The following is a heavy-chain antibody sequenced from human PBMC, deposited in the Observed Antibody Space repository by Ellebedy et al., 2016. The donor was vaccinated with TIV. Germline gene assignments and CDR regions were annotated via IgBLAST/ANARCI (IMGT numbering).Heavy chain of an antibody. CDR3: ASSPSKGY. CDR2: IYSGGNT. J-gene: IGHJ4*02. CDR1: GFTVSNNY. V-gene: IGHV3-53*01. Sequence: GESLKISCAASGFTVSNNYMSWVRQAPGKGLEWVSVIYSGGNTFYAESVKGQFTISSDSSQNTLYLQMDSLRAEDTAVYYCASSPSKGYWGQGTLVTVSS.